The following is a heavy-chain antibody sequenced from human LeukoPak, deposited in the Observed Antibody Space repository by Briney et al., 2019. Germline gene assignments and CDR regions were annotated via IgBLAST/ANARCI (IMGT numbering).Heavy chain of an antibody. D-gene: IGHD1-26*01. J-gene: IGHJ5*02. CDR3: ATRDSERAAWGFDP. V-gene: IGHV3-23*01. CDR2: ISDGGANT. CDR1: GITFSTYP. Sequence: GGSLRLSCTPSGITFSTYPMSWAPQPPGKGREWASSISDGGANTYYADSVKGRFTISRDNSKNTVYLQMNSLRDEDTGVYYCATRDSERAAWGFDPWGQGTLVTVSS.